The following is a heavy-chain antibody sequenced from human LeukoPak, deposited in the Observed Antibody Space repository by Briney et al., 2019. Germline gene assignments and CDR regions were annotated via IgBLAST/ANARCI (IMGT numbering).Heavy chain of an antibody. V-gene: IGHV3-30*14. CDR1: GFTFSSYA. Sequence: PGRSLRLSCAASGFTFSSYAMHWVRQAPGKGLEWVAVISYDGSNKYYADSVKGRFTISRDNSKNTLYLQMGSLRAEDMAVYYCARGKPGYSSSPEYFQHWGQGTLVTVSS. D-gene: IGHD6-13*01. J-gene: IGHJ1*01. CDR3: ARGKPGYSSSPEYFQH. CDR2: ISYDGSNK.